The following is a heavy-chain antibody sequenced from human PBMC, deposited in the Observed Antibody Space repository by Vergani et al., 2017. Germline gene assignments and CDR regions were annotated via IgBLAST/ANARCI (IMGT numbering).Heavy chain of an antibody. CDR2: IRHDGIT. Sequence: QAQLQQWGAGLLKPSETLSLTCAIYGGSFNDYWWTWIRQPPGKRLEWIGEIRHDGITHYSPSLKSRVTISVDTSKNQFSLKLSSVTAADTAVYYCARAPSYSSSWYPNWFDPWGQGTLVTVSS. CDR1: GGSFNDYW. J-gene: IGHJ5*02. D-gene: IGHD6-13*01. V-gene: IGHV4-34*01. CDR3: ARAPSYSSSWYPNWFDP.